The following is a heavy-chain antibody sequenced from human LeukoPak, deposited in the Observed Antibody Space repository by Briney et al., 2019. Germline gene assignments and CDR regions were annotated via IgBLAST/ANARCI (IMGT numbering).Heavy chain of an antibody. J-gene: IGHJ4*02. V-gene: IGHV4-39*01. Sequence: SETLSLTCTVSGGSISSSSYYWGWIRQPPGKGLEWIGSIYYSGNTYYNPSLKSRVTISVDTSKNQFSLKLSPVTAADTAVYYCARQTLGYSYGYDYWGQGTLVTVSS. CDR3: ARQTLGYSYGYDY. CDR2: IYYSGNT. CDR1: GGSISSSSYY. D-gene: IGHD5-18*01.